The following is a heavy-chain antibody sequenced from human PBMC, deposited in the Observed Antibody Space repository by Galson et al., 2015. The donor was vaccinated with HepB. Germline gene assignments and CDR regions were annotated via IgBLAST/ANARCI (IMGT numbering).Heavy chain of an antibody. J-gene: IGHJ1*01. CDR2: ISTTSDI. CDR1: GFTFSSYT. Sequence: SLRLSCAASGFTFSSYTMNWVRQAPGKGLEWVSSISTTSDIYYADSVKGRFTISRDNAKNSLYLQMDSLRVEDTAVYYCARDAPRGVGYCSGGICPQYFQHWGQGTLVTVSS. D-gene: IGHD2-15*01. V-gene: IGHV3-21*01. CDR3: ARDAPRGVGYCSGGICPQYFQH.